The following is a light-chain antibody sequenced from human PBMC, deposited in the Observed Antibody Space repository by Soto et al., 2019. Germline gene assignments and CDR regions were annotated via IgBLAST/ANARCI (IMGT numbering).Light chain of an antibody. V-gene: IGLV2-11*01. CDR1: SSDVGGYNF. CDR3: CSYAGGHTLV. Sequence: QSVLTQPRSVSGSPGQSVAISCTGTSSDVGGYNFVSWYQQHPGKAPKLMIYHVTKRPSGVPDRFSGSKSGNTASLTISGLQAEDESDYYCCSYAGGHTLVFGGGTKLTVL. CDR2: HVT. J-gene: IGLJ2*01.